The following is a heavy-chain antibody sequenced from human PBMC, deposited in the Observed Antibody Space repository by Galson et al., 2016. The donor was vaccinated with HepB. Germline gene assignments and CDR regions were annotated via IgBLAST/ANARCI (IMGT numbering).Heavy chain of an antibody. CDR2: IKSDGTYR. CDR1: GLTFSDYY. J-gene: IGHJ4*02. V-gene: IGHV3-74*01. D-gene: IGHD2-21*01. CDR3: VRDDQSYGLDY. Sequence: SLRLSCAASGLTFSDYYMTWIRQAPGKGLECVSRIKSDGTYRDYAGSVEGRFTISRDNAKNTLYLQMNSLRAEDTAVYYCVRDDQSYGLDYWGQGTLVTVSS.